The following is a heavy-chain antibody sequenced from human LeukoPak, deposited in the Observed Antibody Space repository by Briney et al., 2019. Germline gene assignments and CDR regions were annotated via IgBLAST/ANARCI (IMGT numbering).Heavy chain of an antibody. Sequence: SETLPLTCTVSGCSISSYYWSWIRQPPGKGLEWIGYIYYSGSTNYNPSLKSRVTISVDTSKNQFSLKLSSVTAADTAVYYCARGYGDYFGIDYWGQGTLVTVSS. D-gene: IGHD4-17*01. CDR2: IYYSGST. J-gene: IGHJ4*02. V-gene: IGHV4-59*01. CDR1: GCSISSYY. CDR3: ARGYGDYFGIDY.